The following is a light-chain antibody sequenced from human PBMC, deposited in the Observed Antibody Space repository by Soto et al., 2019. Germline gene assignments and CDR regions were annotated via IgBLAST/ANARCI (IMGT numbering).Light chain of an antibody. CDR2: EVS. CDR3: SSIGGNNNFV. V-gene: IGLV2-8*01. CDR1: SSDVGGYNS. Sequence: QSALTQPPSASGSPGQSVTISCTGTSSDVGGYNSVSWYQQHPGKAPKLMISEVSKRPSGVPDRFSGSKSGNTASLTVSGPQAEAESYYYCSSIGGNNNFVFGGGTKLTVL. J-gene: IGLJ2*01.